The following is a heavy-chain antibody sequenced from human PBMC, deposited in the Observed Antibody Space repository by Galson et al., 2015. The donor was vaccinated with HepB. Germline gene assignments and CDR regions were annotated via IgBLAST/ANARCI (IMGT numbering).Heavy chain of an antibody. J-gene: IGHJ4*02. CDR1: GFTFSSYG. CDR3: ANRQPYHDSSGYDY. CDR2: ISYDGSNK. D-gene: IGHD3-22*01. V-gene: IGHV3-30*18. Sequence: SLRLSCAASGFTFSSYGMHWVRQAPGKGLEWVAVISYDGSNKYYADSVKGRFTISRDNSKNTLYLQMNSLRAEDTAVYYCANRQPYHDSSGYDYWGQGTLVTVSS.